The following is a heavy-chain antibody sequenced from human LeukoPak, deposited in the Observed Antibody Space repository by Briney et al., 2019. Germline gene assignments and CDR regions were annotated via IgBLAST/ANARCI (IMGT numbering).Heavy chain of an antibody. CDR2: IYHSGST. V-gene: IGHV4-30-2*01. Sequence: SETLSLTCTVSGGSVSSGSYYWSWIRQPPGKGLEWIGYIYHSGSTYYNPSLKSRVTISVDRSKNQFSLKLSSVTAADTAVYYCARGVSPNYDFWSGYYTAFDYWGQGTLVTVSS. CDR1: GGSVSSGSYY. CDR3: ARGVSPNYDFWSGYYTAFDY. D-gene: IGHD3-3*01. J-gene: IGHJ4*02.